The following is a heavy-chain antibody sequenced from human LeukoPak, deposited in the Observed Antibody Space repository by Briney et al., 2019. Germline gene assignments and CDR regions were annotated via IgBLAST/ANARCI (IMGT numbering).Heavy chain of an antibody. CDR3: AGAGIAVAGNAEYFQH. Sequence: GESLRISCKGSGYSFTSYWISWVRQMPGKGLEWMGRIDPSDSYTNYSPSFQGHVTISADKSISTAYLQWSSLKASDTAMYYCAGAGIAVAGNAEYFQHWGQGTLVTVSS. V-gene: IGHV5-10-1*01. CDR1: GYSFTSYW. J-gene: IGHJ1*01. D-gene: IGHD6-19*01. CDR2: IDPSDSYT.